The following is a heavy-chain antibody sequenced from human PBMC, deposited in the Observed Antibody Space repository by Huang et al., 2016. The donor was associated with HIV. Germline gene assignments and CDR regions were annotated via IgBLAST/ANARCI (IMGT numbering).Heavy chain of an antibody. CDR2: IRRKDYSETT. V-gene: IGHV3-49*05. Sequence: EVQFVESGGGLVKPGRSLRLSCTASGFTFGNYGMSWFRQAPGKGLELVGFIRRKDYSETTEYAASVKGRFTISRDDSKSIAYLQMNSLKPEDTAVYYCTRDSVYPNYYDGSGFYFDYWGQGTLVTVSS. J-gene: IGHJ4*02. CDR3: TRDSVYPNYYDGSGFYFDY. CDR1: GFTFGNYG. D-gene: IGHD3-22*01.